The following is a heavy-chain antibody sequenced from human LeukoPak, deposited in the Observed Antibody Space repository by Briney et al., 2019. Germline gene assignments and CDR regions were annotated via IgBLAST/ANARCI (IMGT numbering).Heavy chain of an antibody. CDR1: GGSVSSGSYY. CDR2: INHSGST. J-gene: IGHJ4*02. D-gene: IGHD2-2*01. V-gene: IGHV4-39*07. Sequence: PSETLSLTCTVSGGSVSSGSYYWSWIRQPPGKGLEWIGEINHSGSTNYNPSLKSRVTISVDTSKNQFSLKLSSVTAADTAVYYCARGKGSKAWRASHWGQGTLVTVSS. CDR3: ARGKGSKAWRASH.